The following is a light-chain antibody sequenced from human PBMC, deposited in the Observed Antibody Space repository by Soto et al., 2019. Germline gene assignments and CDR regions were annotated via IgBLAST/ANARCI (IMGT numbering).Light chain of an antibody. CDR1: STDIGSYNY. V-gene: IGLV2-14*01. J-gene: IGLJ1*01. CDR2: EVG. CDR3: NSYTTTTTLFV. Sequence: QSALSQPAAVSGSPGQSITISCVGTSTDIGSYNYVSWYQQFPGRAPKLILYEVGNRPSGISTRFSGSKSGNTASLTISGLQAEDEADYYCNSYTTTTTLFVFGTGTKLTVL.